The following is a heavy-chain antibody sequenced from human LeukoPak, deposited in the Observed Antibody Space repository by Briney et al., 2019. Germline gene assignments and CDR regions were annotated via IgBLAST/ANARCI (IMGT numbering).Heavy chain of an antibody. J-gene: IGHJ3*02. V-gene: IGHV3-21*01. CDR3: ARDSLYGDYSSAFDI. CDR1: GFTFSSYS. Sequence: GGSLRLSCAASGFTFSSYSMNWVRQAPGKGLEWVSSISSSSSYIYYADSVKGRFTISRDNAKNSLYLQMNSLRAEDTAVYYCARDSLYGDYSSAFDIWGQGTMVTVSS. CDR2: ISSSSSYI. D-gene: IGHD4-17*01.